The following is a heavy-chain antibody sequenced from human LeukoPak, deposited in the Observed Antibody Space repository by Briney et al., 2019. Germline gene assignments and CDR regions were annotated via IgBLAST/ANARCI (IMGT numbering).Heavy chain of an antibody. J-gene: IGHJ4*02. Sequence: PGGSLRLSCTASGFNFGSDAMHWVRQAPGKGPEWVAFIWSDGSNDHYADSVKGRFTISRDNSKNTVCLQMNSLRVEDTAVYYCARDPSGSGWSLSDWGQGTPVTVSS. CDR1: GFNFGSDA. D-gene: IGHD6-19*01. CDR2: IWSDGSND. CDR3: ARDPSGSGWSLSD. V-gene: IGHV3-33*01.